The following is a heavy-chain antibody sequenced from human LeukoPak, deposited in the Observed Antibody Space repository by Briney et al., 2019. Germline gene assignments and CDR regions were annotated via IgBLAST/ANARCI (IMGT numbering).Heavy chain of an antibody. V-gene: IGHV1-69*13. CDR1: GGTFSSYA. Sequence: GASVKVSCKASGGTFSSYAISWVRQAPGQGLEWMGGIIPIFGTANYAQKFQGRVTITADESTSTAYMELSSLRSEDTAVYYCARNFWQPGSRFDPWGQGTLVTVSS. J-gene: IGHJ5*02. CDR2: IIPIFGTA. CDR3: ARNFWQPGSRFDP. D-gene: IGHD2/OR15-2a*01.